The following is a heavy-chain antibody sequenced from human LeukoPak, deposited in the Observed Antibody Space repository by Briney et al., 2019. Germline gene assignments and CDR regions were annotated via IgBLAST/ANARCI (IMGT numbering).Heavy chain of an antibody. D-gene: IGHD3-10*01. CDR1: GFTFSNHW. J-gene: IGHJ4*02. CDR2: INSDGTST. CDR3: AKDLGGEGGSGFPGY. V-gene: IGHV3-74*01. Sequence: GGSLRLSCAASGFTFSNHWLHWVRQAPGKGLVWVSRINSDGTSTIYADSVKGRFTISRDNAKSTVYLQMNSLRAEDTAVYYCAKDLGGEGGSGFPGYWGQGTLVTVSS.